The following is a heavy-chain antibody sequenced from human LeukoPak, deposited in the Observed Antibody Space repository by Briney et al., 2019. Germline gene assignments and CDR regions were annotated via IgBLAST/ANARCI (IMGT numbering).Heavy chain of an antibody. Sequence: PGGSLRLSCAASAFTFSSYGMHWVRQAPGKGLEWVAYIQYDRTNEQYAHSVKGRFTISRDNAKNSLYLQMNSLRAEDTALYYCARLGTRYCSTSSCHSQFDYWGQGTLVTVSS. CDR3: ARLGTRYCSTSSCHSQFDY. J-gene: IGHJ4*02. V-gene: IGHV3-30*02. CDR2: IQYDRTNE. D-gene: IGHD2-2*01. CDR1: AFTFSSYG.